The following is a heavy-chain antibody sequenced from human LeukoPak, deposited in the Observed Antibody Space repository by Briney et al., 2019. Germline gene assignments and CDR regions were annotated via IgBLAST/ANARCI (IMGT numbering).Heavy chain of an antibody. J-gene: IGHJ6*03. D-gene: IGHD3-3*01. CDR3: ARGGGFLEYFYYYYMDV. CDR1: GGSISSGGYY. Sequence: SETLSLTCTVSGGSISSGGYYWSWIRQHPGKGLERIGYIYYSGSTYYNPSLKSRVTISVDTSKNQFSLKLSSVTAADTAVYYCARGGGFLEYFYYYYMDVWGKGTTVTVSS. CDR2: IYYSGST. V-gene: IGHV4-31*03.